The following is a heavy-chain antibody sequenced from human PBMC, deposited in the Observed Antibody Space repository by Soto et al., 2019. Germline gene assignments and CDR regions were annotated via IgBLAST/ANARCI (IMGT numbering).Heavy chain of an antibody. J-gene: IGHJ5*02. V-gene: IGHV3-74*01. D-gene: IGHD4-17*01. CDR2: INGDGSGT. Sequence: EVQLVESGGGLIQPGGSLRLSCAASGFTFSNYWIHWVRQAPGEGLVWLSRINGDGSGTNYADSVKGRFTISRDNAKNTVYVQMNSLRAEDTAVYYCARGGLRANWIDPWGQGTLVTVSP. CDR1: GFTFSNYW. CDR3: ARGGLRANWIDP.